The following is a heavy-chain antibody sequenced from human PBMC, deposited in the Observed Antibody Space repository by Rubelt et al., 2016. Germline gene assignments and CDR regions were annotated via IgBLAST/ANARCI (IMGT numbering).Heavy chain of an antibody. D-gene: IGHD3-16*01. V-gene: IGHV3-48*01. CDR3: ARDPWRGVKDY. CDR1: GFTFRTYG. Sequence: GGGVVQPGRSLRLSCAASGFTFRTYGMHWVRQAPGEGLEWDSYISGSSSSIYYVDSVKGRFTISRDNAKNSLYLQMNSLRAEDTAVYYCARDPWRGVKDYWGQGTLVTVSS. J-gene: IGHJ4*02. CDR2: ISGSSSSI.